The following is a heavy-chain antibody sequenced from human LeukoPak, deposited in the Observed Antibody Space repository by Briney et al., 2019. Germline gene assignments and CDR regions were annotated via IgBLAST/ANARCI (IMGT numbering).Heavy chain of an antibody. J-gene: IGHJ3*02. CDR2: ISSSTSYI. V-gene: IGHV3-21*01. CDR1: GFTFSSYS. D-gene: IGHD6-13*01. Sequence: PGGSLRLSCAASGFTFSSYSMNWVRQAPGKGLEWVSSISSSTSYIYYADSVKGRFTISRDNAKNSLYLQMNSLRAEDTAVYYCARHSSSWWNAFDIWGQGTMVTVSS. CDR3: ARHSSSWWNAFDI.